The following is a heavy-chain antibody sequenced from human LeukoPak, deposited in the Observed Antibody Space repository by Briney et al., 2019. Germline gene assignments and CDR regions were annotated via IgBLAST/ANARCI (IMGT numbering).Heavy chain of an antibody. J-gene: IGHJ3*01. D-gene: IGHD2-2*01. CDR1: GGSISSSY. CDR2: FYATVST. CDR3: ARHGAFFTRGFWSSRNCYVDGLQT. V-gene: IGHV4-4*09. Sequence: SETLSLTCTVSGGSISSSYWSWIRQSPGKGMEWIGYFYATVSTKYNPSLKRRVSISTDTSKNQLSLKLNSVTAADTAVYYCARHGAFFTRGFWSSRNCYVDGLQTWGQGIMVSVSS.